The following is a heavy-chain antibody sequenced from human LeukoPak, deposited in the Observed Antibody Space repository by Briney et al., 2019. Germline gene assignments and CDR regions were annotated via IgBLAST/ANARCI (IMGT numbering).Heavy chain of an antibody. Sequence: ASVKVSCKASGYTFTGNYMHWVRQAPGQGLEWMGWIYPKSGGTNSAQKFQGRVTMTRDTSISTAYMELSRLRFDDTAVYYCARVSTSGYRDWLDPWGQGTLVTVSS. V-gene: IGHV1-2*02. D-gene: IGHD3-9*01. CDR1: GYTFTGNY. CDR3: ARVSTSGYRDWLDP. CDR2: IYPKSGGT. J-gene: IGHJ5*02.